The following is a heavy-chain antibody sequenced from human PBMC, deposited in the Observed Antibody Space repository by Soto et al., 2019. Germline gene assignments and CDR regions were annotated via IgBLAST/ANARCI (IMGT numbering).Heavy chain of an antibody. Sequence: QVQLQASGPGLVKPSQTLSLTCTVSGGSISSGGYYWSWIRQDPGKGLEWIGYIHHSGTTYYNPSLQRRLTISVDTSKNQFSLKLTSVTAADTAVYYCASRGDRSTGIWGRGTLVTVSP. CDR2: IHHSGTT. J-gene: IGHJ2*01. V-gene: IGHV4-31*03. CDR1: GGSISSGGYY. CDR3: ASRGDRSTGI. D-gene: IGHD6-13*01.